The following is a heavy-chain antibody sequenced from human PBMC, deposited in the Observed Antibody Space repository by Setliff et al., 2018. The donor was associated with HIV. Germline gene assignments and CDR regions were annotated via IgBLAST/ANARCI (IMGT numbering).Heavy chain of an antibody. CDR3: ARAPPGIQDDAFNV. Sequence: SETLSLTCAVSRSYISGSYYWAWIRQPPGKGLEWIGYIYYNGSTNYNPSLKSRVPISVDTSKNQFSLKLSSVTAADTAVYYCARAPPGIQDDAFNVWGQGTMVTVSS. J-gene: IGHJ3*01. V-gene: IGHV4-28*03. CDR2: IYYNGST. CDR1: RSYISGSYY.